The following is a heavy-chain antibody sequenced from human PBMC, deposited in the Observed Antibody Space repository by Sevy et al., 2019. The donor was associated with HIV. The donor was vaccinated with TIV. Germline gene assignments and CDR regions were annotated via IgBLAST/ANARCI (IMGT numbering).Heavy chain of an antibody. J-gene: IGHJ4*02. D-gene: IGHD3-22*01. V-gene: IGHV3-23*01. CDR3: AKEAPRYNYDTSGSFDY. CDR2: IRGSGSST. Sequence: GGSLRLSCVASGFTFNTYAMSWVRQAPGKGLEWVSAIRGSGSSTYYAAAVQGRFTISRDNSKNTLYLQMNILRAEDTAVYYCAKEAPRYNYDTSGSFDYWGQGTLVTVSS. CDR1: GFTFNTYA.